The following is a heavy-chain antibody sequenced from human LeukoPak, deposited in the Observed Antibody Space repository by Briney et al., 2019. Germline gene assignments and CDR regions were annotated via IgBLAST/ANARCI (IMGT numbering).Heavy chain of an antibody. V-gene: IGHV3-23*01. D-gene: IGHD4-11*01. CDR3: AKGHSNYGPWVF. CDR1: GFTFTNYA. Sequence: PGGSLRLSCAASGFTFTNYAMSWVRQAPGKGLEWVSTIGGGGGSTYYADSVKGRFTISRDSSKNTLYLQMNSLRAEDTAVYFCAKGHSNYGPWVFWGQGTLVTVSS. CDR2: IGGGGGST. J-gene: IGHJ4*02.